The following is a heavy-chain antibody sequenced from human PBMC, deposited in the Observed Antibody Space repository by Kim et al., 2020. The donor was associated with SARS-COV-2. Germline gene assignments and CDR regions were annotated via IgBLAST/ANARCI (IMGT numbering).Heavy chain of an antibody. Sequence: SVKVSCKASGGTFSSYAISWVRQAPGKGLEWMGGIIPIFGTANYAQKFQGRVTITADESTSTAYMELSSLRSEDTAVYYCARASVGYHDSSGYLYYFDYWGQGTLVTVSS. J-gene: IGHJ4*02. CDR2: IIPIFGTA. CDR1: GGTFSSYA. V-gene: IGHV1-69*13. D-gene: IGHD3-22*01. CDR3: ARASVGYHDSSGYLYYFDY.